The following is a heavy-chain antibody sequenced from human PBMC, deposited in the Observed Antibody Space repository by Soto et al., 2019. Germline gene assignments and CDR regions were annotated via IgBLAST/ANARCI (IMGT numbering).Heavy chain of an antibody. J-gene: IGHJ3*02. CDR3: ARDLTYYYDSSGYDDAFDI. D-gene: IGHD3-22*01. CDR2: IYYSGST. CDR1: GGSISSYY. Sequence: SETLSLTCTVSGGSISSYYWSWIRQPPGKGLEWIGYIYYSGSTNYNPSLKSRVTISVDTSKNQFSLKLSSVTAADTAVYYCARDLTYYYDSSGYDDAFDIWGQGTMVTVSS. V-gene: IGHV4-59*01.